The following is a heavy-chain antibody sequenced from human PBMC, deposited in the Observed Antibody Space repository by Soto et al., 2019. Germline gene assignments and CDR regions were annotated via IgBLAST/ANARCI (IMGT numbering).Heavy chain of an antibody. V-gene: IGHV2-26*01. J-gene: IGHJ5*02. CDR1: GFSLSNARMG. Sequence: SGPTLVNPTATLTLTCTVSGFSLSNARMGVSWIRQPPGKALEWFAHIFSNDEKSYSTSLKSRLTISKDTSKSQVVLTMTNMDPVDTATYYCARSSAGSYYKINWFDPWGQGTLVTVSS. CDR3: ARSSAGSYYKINWFDP. CDR2: IFSNDEK. D-gene: IGHD3-10*01.